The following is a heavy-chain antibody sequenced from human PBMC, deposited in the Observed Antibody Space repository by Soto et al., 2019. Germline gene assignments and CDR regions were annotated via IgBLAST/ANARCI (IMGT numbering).Heavy chain of an antibody. CDR2: IGGSGGDT. J-gene: IGHJ4*02. CDR1: GITLRSYW. CDR3: AKDRFGIVGPVDY. Sequence: WGSLRLSCPASGITLRSYWMHWVRQAPGKGLVWVARIGGSGGDTFYADSVKGRFTISRDNSKNTLSLHMNSLRVDDTAVYYCAKDRFGIVGPVDYWGQGTLVNVSS. D-gene: IGHD1-26*01. V-gene: IGHV3-23*01.